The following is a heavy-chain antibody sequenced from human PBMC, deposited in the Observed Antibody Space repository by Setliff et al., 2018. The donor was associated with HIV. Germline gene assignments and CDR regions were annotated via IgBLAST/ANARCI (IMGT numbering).Heavy chain of an antibody. CDR3: ARTSELGWAPFDY. V-gene: IGHV4-59*01. D-gene: IGHD7-27*01. CDR1: GGSISSYY. Sequence: SETLSLTCTVSGGSISSYYWSWIRQPPGKGLEWIGYIYYSGSTNYNPSLKSRVTISVDTSKNQFSLKLSSVTAADTAVYYCARTSELGWAPFDYWGQGTLVTVSS. CDR2: IYYSGST. J-gene: IGHJ4*02.